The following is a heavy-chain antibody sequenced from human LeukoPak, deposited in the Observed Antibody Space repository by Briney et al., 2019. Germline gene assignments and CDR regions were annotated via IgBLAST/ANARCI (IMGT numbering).Heavy chain of an antibody. CDR3: ARETGGVAGHYYYYMDV. Sequence: ASVKVSCKASGYTFTGYYMHWVRQAPGQGLEWMGWINPNSGGTNYAQKFQGRATMTRDTSISTAYMELSRLRSDDTAVYYCARETGGVAGHYYYYMDVWGKGTTVTVSS. J-gene: IGHJ6*03. CDR2: INPNSGGT. V-gene: IGHV1-2*02. CDR1: GYTFTGYY. D-gene: IGHD7-27*01.